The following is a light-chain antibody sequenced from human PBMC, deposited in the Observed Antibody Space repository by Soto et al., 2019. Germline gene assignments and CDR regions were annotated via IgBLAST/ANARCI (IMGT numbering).Light chain of an antibody. CDR1: TRDIAGYNY. J-gene: IGLJ1*01. V-gene: IGLV2-14*01. CDR3: TSFSSSTSLDV. Sequence: QSALTEPACVSGTLGQSITISCTGTTRDIAGYNYISWYQQLPGKAPKLMIYQVTIRPSGISNRFSGSKSGNTASLTISVLQAEDEADYYCTSFSSSTSLDVFGTGTKVTVL. CDR2: QVT.